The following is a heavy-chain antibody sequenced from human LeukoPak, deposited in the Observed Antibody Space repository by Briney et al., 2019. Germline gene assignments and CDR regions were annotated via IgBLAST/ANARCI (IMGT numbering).Heavy chain of an antibody. Sequence: ASVKVSCKASGYTFTSYYMHWVRQAPGQGLEWMGIINPSGGSTSYAQKFQGRVTMTRDTSTSTVYMELSSLRSEDTAVYYCARERVQGGFVGGCYYYGMDVWGQGTTVTVSS. CDR2: INPSGGST. V-gene: IGHV1-46*01. J-gene: IGHJ6*02. CDR1: GYTFTSYY. D-gene: IGHD4-23*01. CDR3: ARERVQGGFVGGCYYYGMDV.